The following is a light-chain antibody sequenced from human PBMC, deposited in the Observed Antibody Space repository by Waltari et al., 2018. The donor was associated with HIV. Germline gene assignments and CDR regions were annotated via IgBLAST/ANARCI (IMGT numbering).Light chain of an antibody. Sequence: QSVLTQPPSVSGAPGQRVTISCTKSSSNVEPAYDVHWFQQVPGTAPKLLIYGNVNRPSGVPDRFSGSRSGTSASLAITGLQAEDEADYYCQSYDTSLTDIIFGGGTKLTVL. CDR2: GNV. J-gene: IGLJ2*01. CDR3: QSYDTSLTDII. V-gene: IGLV1-40*01. CDR1: SSNVEPAYD.